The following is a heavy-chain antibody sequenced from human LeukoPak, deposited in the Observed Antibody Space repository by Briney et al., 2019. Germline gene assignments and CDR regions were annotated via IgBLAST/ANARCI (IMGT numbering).Heavy chain of an antibody. CDR3: ARDTIGVPAVLDY. CDR1: GGTFSSYA. Sequence: SVKVSCKASGGTFSSYAISWVRQAPGQGLEWMGGIIPIFGTANYAQKFQGRVTITADESTSTAYMELSSLRSEDTAVYYCARDTIGVPAVLDYWGQGTLVTVSS. V-gene: IGHV1-69*13. J-gene: IGHJ4*02. CDR2: IIPIFGTA. D-gene: IGHD2-2*01.